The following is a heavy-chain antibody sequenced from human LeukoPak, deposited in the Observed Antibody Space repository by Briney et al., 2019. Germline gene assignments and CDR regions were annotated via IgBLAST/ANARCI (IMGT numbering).Heavy chain of an antibody. CDR3: AKDWGDLTLISGFDI. V-gene: IGHV4-59*01. CDR1: GGSFSSYN. D-gene: IGHD3-16*01. Sequence: SETLSLTCTLSGGSFSSYNWNWIRQPPGKGLEWIGYIYYTGSTTYNPSLRSRVTISVDTYKNRFSLKLTAVTAPDTAVYYCAKDWGDLTLISGFDIWGQGTVVTVSS. J-gene: IGHJ3*02. CDR2: IYYTGST.